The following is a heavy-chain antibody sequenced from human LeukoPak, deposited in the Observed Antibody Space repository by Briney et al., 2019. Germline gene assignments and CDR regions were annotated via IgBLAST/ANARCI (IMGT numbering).Heavy chain of an antibody. V-gene: IGHV3-53*01. CDR2: IYSGGTT. CDR3: AFLEGGPSDGR. J-gene: IGHJ4*02. Sequence: GGSLRLSCEVSGFPVRSRYMTWVRQPPGKGLECVAVIYSGGTTYHIDSVKGRFTISRDISKSPMYLEMNNLRVEERATYYCAFLEGGPSDGRWGQGTLVIVSS. D-gene: IGHD3-3*01. CDR1: GFPVRSRY.